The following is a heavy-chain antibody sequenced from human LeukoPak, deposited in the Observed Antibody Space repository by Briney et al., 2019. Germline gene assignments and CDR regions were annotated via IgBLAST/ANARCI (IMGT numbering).Heavy chain of an antibody. D-gene: IGHD3-22*01. Sequence: GASVKVSCKASGYTFTGYYMHWVRQAPGQGLEWMGWINPNSGGTNYAQKFQGRVTMTRDTSISTAYMELSRLRSDDTAVYYCAREPILYYYDSSGYGSIFDPWGQGTLVTVSS. J-gene: IGHJ5*02. CDR2: INPNSGGT. CDR1: GYTFTGYY. V-gene: IGHV1-2*02. CDR3: AREPILYYYDSSGYGSIFDP.